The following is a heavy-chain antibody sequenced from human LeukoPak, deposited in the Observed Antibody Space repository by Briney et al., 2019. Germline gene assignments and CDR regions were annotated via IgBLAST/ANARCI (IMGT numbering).Heavy chain of an antibody. J-gene: IGHJ5*02. CDR1: GFTFSSYA. CDR2: IGGSGGST. CDR3: AREGPDYDFWSGYYTGIFLPTGGFDP. Sequence: GGSLRLSCAASGFTFSSYAMSWVRQAPGKGLEWVSAIGGSGGSTYYADSVKGRFTISRDNAKNSLYLQMNSLRAEDTAVYYCAREGPDYDFWSGYYTGIFLPTGGFDPWGQGTLVTVSS. D-gene: IGHD3-3*01. V-gene: IGHV3-23*01.